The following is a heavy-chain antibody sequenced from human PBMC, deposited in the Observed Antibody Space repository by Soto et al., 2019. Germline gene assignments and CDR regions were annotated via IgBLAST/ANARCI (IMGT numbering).Heavy chain of an antibody. CDR3: ARGGQWLAPDY. Sequence: GGSLRLSCAASGFTFSTYWMNWVRQAPGKGLEWVANIKQDGSEKNYVASVKGRFTISRDNARDSLYLQMNSLRDDDTAVYYCARGGQWLAPDYWGQGTLVTVSS. CDR2: IKQDGSEK. J-gene: IGHJ4*02. D-gene: IGHD6-19*01. V-gene: IGHV3-7*01. CDR1: GFTFSTYW.